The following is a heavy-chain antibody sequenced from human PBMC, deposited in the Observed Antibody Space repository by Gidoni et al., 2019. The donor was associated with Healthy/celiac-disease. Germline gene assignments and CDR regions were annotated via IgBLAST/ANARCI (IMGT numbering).Heavy chain of an antibody. CDR1: CFTFTSYA. V-gene: IGHV3-23*01. CDR2: ISGSGGSN. CDR3: AKELGRITMLVVVSGDACDI. Sequence: EGQLFESGGGCVQPWGSLGLSCAGSCFTFTSYAMIGVRQAPGKGLDWVSGISGSGGSNSYADSVQCRFTISRDNSKKSLYLQMHSPRDEATSLYYCAKELGRITMLVVVSGDACDIWGQGTMVTVSS. D-gene: IGHD3-22*01. J-gene: IGHJ3*02.